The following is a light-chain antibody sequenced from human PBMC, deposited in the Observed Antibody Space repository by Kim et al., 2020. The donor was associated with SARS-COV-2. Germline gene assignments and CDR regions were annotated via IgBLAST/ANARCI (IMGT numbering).Light chain of an antibody. Sequence: DIQMTQSPSSLAASVGDRVTIACRASQSINTYLNWYQQKPGKAPKLLIYAASTLQSGVPSRFSGSGSGTDFTLTISSLQPEDCATYYGKQRHTAPLLTFGGGTKLEI. CDR3: KQRHTAPLLT. J-gene: IGKJ4*01. CDR2: AAS. CDR1: QSINTY. V-gene: IGKV1-39*01.